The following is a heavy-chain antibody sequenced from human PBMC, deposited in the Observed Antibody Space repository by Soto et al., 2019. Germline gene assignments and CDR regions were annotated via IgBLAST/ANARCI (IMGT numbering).Heavy chain of an antibody. CDR2: ISASGGST. CDR3: AKVGFPYSYGYLFYY. D-gene: IGHD5-18*01. Sequence: GGSLRLSCAASGFTFSTYAMTWVRQAPGKGLEWVSGISASGGSTHYADSVKGRFTISRDNSKNTLYLQMNSLRVEDTAVYYCAKVGFPYSYGYLFYYSGQGTLFTVSS. CDR1: GFTFSTYA. V-gene: IGHV3-23*01. J-gene: IGHJ1*01.